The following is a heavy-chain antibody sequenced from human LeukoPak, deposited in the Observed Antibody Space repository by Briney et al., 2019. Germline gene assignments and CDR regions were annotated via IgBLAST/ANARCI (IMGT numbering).Heavy chain of an antibody. CDR3: AKGGGYYDSRLDY. J-gene: IGHJ4*02. Sequence: GGSLRLSCAASGFTFSSYWMSWVRQAPGKGLEWVAVISYDGSNKYYADSVKGRFTISRDNSKNTLYLQMKSLRAEDTAVYYCAKGGGYYDSRLDYWGQGTLVTVSS. D-gene: IGHD3-10*01. V-gene: IGHV3-30*18. CDR2: ISYDGSNK. CDR1: GFTFSSYW.